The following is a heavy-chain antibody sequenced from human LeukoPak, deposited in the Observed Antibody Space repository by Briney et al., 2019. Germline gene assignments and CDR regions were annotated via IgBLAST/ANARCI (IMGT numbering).Heavy chain of an antibody. D-gene: IGHD3-10*01. CDR1: GGSVSSGSYY. J-gene: IGHJ4*02. CDR3: ARDWRRNYYGSGSYLHFDY. V-gene: IGHV4-61*01. Sequence: PSETLSLTCTVSGGSVSSGSYYWSWIRQPPGKGLEWIGYIYYSGSTNYNPSLKSRVTISVDTSKKQFSLKLSSVTAADTAVYYCARDWRRNYYGSGSYLHFDYWGQGTLVTVSS. CDR2: IYYSGST.